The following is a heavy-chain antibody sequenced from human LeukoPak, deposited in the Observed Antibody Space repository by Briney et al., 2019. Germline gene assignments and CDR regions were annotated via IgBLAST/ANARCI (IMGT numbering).Heavy chain of an antibody. CDR2: IIPIFGTA. D-gene: IGHD3-10*01. J-gene: IGHJ4*02. CDR3: ARAPHYYGSGPYYFDY. CDR1: GGTFSSYA. V-gene: IGHV1-69*13. Sequence: SVKVSCKASGGTFSSYAISWVRQAPGQGLEWMGGIIPIFGTANYAQKFQGRVTTTADESTSTAYMELSSLRSEDTAVYYCARAPHYYGSGPYYFDYWGQGTLVTVSS.